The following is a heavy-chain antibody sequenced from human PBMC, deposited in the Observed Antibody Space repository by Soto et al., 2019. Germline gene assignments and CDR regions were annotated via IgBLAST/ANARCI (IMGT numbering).Heavy chain of an antibody. D-gene: IGHD2-8*01. V-gene: IGHV3-7*01. J-gene: IGHJ3*01. CDR3: ARDGRYCTWSDCRGDAFDV. CDR2: IKEDGSQQ. Sequence: EVKLVESGGGLVQPGGSLRLSCAASGFSFSSHWMTWVRQTPGKGLEWVANIKEDGSQQYYVESVKGRFTIFRDNADNSLCLQMRRLRVEDTAVYYCARDGRYCTWSDCRGDAFDVWGQGTVVTVSS. CDR1: GFSFSSHW.